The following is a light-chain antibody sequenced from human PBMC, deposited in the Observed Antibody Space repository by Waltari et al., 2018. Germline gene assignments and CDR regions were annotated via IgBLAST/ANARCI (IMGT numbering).Light chain of an antibody. CDR2: GNN. CDR1: SSNIGSRA. J-gene: IGLJ3*02. Sequence: QSLLTQSPSASGTPGQRVTISCSGRSSNIGSRAVTWYQQLPGRAPKLLIYGNNQRPSGVPDRFSGSKSGTSASLAISGLQSDDEADYYCATWDDSLNWVFGGGTKLTVL. V-gene: IGLV1-44*01. CDR3: ATWDDSLNWV.